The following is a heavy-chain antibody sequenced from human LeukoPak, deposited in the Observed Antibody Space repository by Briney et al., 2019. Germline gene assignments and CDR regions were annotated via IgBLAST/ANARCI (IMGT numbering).Heavy chain of an antibody. D-gene: IGHD2-2*01. CDR2: ISGSGSTI. V-gene: IGHV3-11*04. J-gene: IGHJ4*02. CDR1: GFTFSDYY. CDR3: ARDTLYCSSTSCYDY. Sequence: GGSLRLSCAASGFTFSDYYMSWIRQAPGKGLEWVSYISGSGSTIYYADSVKGRFTISRDNANNSLYLQMNSLRAEDTAVYYCARDTLYCSSTSCYDYWGQGTLVTVSS.